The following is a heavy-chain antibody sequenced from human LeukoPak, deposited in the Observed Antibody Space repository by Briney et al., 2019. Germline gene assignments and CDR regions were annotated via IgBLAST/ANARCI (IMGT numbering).Heavy chain of an antibody. D-gene: IGHD2-2*02. CDR2: IMSDGRST. J-gene: IGHJ4*02. V-gene: IGHV3-74*01. CDR1: GFTFTTYG. CDR3: ARDNTYMFDY. Sequence: GGSLRLSCAASGFTFTTYGMHWVRQAPGKGLVWVSRIMSDGRSTYADSVKGRFTISRDTAKNTLYLEMNRLRAEDTAVYYCARDNTYMFDYWGQGTQVTVSS.